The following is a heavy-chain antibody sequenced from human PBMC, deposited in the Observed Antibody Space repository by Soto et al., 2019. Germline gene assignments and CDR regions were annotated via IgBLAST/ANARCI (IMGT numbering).Heavy chain of an antibody. D-gene: IGHD4-17*01. Sequence: SETLSLTCTVSGGSISRYYWSWIRQPPGKGLEWIGYIYYSGSTNYNPSLKSRVTRSVDTSKNQFSLKLSSVTAADTAVYYCARDDTLDYGDYYYYYGMDVWGQGTTVTVSS. CDR2: IYYSGST. J-gene: IGHJ6*02. CDR1: GGSISRYY. CDR3: ARDDTLDYGDYYYYYGMDV. V-gene: IGHV4-59*01.